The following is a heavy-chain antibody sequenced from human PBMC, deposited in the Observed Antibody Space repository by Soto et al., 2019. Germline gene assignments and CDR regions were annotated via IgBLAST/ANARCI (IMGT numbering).Heavy chain of an antibody. CDR3: ARKLGYCSSTSCYMDV. D-gene: IGHD2-2*01. CDR1: GGTFSSYA. CDR2: IIPIFGTA. V-gene: IGHV1-69*13. J-gene: IGHJ6*04. Sequence: SVKVSCKASGGTFSSYAISWVRQAPGQGLEWMGGIIPIFGTANYAQKFQGRVTITADESTSTAYMELSSLRSEDTAVYYCARKLGYCSSTSCYMDVWGRGPRVTVSS.